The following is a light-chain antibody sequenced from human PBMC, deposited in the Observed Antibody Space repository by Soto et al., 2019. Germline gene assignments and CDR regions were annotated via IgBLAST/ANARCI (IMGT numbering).Light chain of an antibody. Sequence: DIQMTQSPSFLSASVGDRFTVTCRASQSINTYLNWYQQKPGKAPKLLIYAASSLQSGVPSKFSGSGSGTDFTLTINSLQPEDFATYYCQQSYNTPRTFGQGTKVDIK. V-gene: IGKV1-39*01. J-gene: IGKJ1*01. CDR1: QSINTY. CDR3: QQSYNTPRT. CDR2: AAS.